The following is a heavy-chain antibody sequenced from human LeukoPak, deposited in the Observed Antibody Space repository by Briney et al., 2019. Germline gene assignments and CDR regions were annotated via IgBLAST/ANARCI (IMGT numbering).Heavy chain of an antibody. V-gene: IGHV3-73*01. D-gene: IGHD3-3*01. CDR1: GFAFSDSA. CDR2: VRSKANNYAT. J-gene: IGHJ4*02. Sequence: PGGSLRLSCAASGFAFSDSAMHWVRQASGKGLEWVGRVRSKANNYATAYSASLRGRFTISRDDSKNTAYLQMNSLKTEDTAVYYCTNSYSDFWIDCWGQGTLVTVSS. CDR3: TNSYSDFWIDC.